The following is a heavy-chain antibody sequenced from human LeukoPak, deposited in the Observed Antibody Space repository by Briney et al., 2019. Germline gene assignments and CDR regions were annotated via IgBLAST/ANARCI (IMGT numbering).Heavy chain of an antibody. CDR2: IYYSGST. D-gene: IGHD3-22*01. Sequence: SETLSLTCTVSGGSISSSRYYWGWIRQPPGKGLEWIGYIYYSGSTNYNPSLKSRVTISVDTSKNQFSLKLSSVTAADTAVYYCARLGNYYDSSGYLDYWGQGTLVTVSS. CDR1: GGSISSSRYY. J-gene: IGHJ4*02. CDR3: ARLGNYYDSSGYLDY. V-gene: IGHV4-61*05.